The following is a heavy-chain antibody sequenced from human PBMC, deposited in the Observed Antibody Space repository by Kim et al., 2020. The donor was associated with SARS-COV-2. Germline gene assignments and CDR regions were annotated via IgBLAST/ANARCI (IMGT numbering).Heavy chain of an antibody. V-gene: IGHV4-39*01. Sequence: SETLSLTCTVSGGSISTRYYWGWIRQPPGKGLEWIGSIYYGGSTYYNPSLKSRVTISVDTSKNQFSLRLSSVTAADSAVYFCARSYYYDYGGSSSFDSWG. CDR1: GGSISTRYY. J-gene: IGHJ4*01. D-gene: IGHD3-22*01. CDR3: ARSYYYDYGGSSSFDS. CDR2: IYYGGST.